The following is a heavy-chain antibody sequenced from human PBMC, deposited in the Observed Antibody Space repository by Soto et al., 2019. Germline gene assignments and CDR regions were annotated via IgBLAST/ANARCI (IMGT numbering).Heavy chain of an antibody. J-gene: IGHJ4*02. CDR1: CYTFTSYG. Sequence: SGKVCYKGSCYTFTSYGISWVRQAPGQGLEWMGWISAYNGNTNYAQKLQGRVTMTTDTSTSTAYMELRSLRSDDTAVYYCARGGYSSSSGYYFDYWGQGTLVTVSS. CDR2: ISAYNGNT. CDR3: ARGGYSSSSGYYFDY. D-gene: IGHD6-6*01. V-gene: IGHV1-18*01.